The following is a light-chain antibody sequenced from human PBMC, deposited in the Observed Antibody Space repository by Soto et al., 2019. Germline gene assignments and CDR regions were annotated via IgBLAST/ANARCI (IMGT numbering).Light chain of an antibody. V-gene: IGKV3-20*01. CDR3: QQYGSSPWT. Sequence: EIVLTQSPGTLSLSPGERATLSCRASQSVSSSYLAWYQQKPGQAPRLLIYGASSRATGIPDRFSGSGCGTDFTLTISRLEPEDFAVYYCQQYGSSPWTFGQGTKVELK. J-gene: IGKJ1*01. CDR1: QSVSSSY. CDR2: GAS.